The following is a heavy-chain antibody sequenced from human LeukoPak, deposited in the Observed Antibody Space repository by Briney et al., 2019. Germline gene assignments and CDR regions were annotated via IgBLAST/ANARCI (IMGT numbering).Heavy chain of an antibody. CDR3: ARVAKERVGGVYYFDY. Sequence: PGGSLRLSRAASGFTFSDYDMHWARQATGKGLEWVSAIGTAGDTYYTGSVKGRFTISRENAKNSLYLQMNSLRAGDTAVYYCARVAKERVGGVYYFDYWGQGTLVTVSS. CDR1: GFTFSDYD. D-gene: IGHD1-1*01. CDR2: IGTAGDT. J-gene: IGHJ4*02. V-gene: IGHV3-13*01.